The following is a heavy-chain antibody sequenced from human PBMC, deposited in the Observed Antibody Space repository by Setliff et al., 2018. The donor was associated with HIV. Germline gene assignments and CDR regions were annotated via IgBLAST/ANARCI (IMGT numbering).Heavy chain of an antibody. J-gene: IGHJ4*02. D-gene: IGHD6-19*01. CDR2: IRYDGTIE. CDR1: GFSFGSYG. Sequence: PGGSLSLSCAASGFSFGSYGFHWVRQAPGKGLEWLTFIRYDGTIEYYADSVKGRFTISRDNSRNTVNLQMSSLRREDTAVYYCAKDRYSTGWHLDHWGQGTPVTVSS. CDR3: AKDRYSTGWHLDH. V-gene: IGHV3-30*02.